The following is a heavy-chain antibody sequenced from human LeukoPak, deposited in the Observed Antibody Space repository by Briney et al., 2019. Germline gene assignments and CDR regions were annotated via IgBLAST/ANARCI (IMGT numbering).Heavy chain of an antibody. V-gene: IGHV4-4*07. Sequence: PSETLSLTCTVSDGSISSYYWSWIRQPAGKGLEWIGRIFSTGSTHYNPSLKSRVTMSVDTSKKQFSLKLSSVTAADTAVYYCARVSTGGRYDYWGQGTLVTVSS. CDR2: IFSTGST. D-gene: IGHD1-14*01. CDR3: ARVSTGGRYDY. J-gene: IGHJ4*02. CDR1: DGSISSYY.